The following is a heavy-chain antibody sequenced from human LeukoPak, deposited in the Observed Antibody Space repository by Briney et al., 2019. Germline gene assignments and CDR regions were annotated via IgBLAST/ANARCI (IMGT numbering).Heavy chain of an antibody. J-gene: IGHJ4*02. V-gene: IGHV3-48*01. CDR1: GFTFSSYS. CDR3: ARADFWSGYYMYY. CDR2: ISSSSSSI. D-gene: IGHD3-3*01. Sequence: GGSLRLSCAASGFTFSSYSMNWVRQAPGKGLEWVSYISSSSSSIYYADSVKGRLTISRDNAKNALYMQMNSLRAEDTAVYYCARADFWSGYYMYYWGQGTLVTVSS.